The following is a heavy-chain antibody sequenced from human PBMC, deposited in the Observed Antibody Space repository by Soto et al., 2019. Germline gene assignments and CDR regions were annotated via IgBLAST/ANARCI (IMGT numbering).Heavy chain of an antibody. CDR2: ISYSGTT. D-gene: IGHD5-12*01. CDR3: ARFPGIYSGYDFDN. CDR1: GGSISPYY. J-gene: IGHJ4*02. V-gene: IGHV4-59*01. Sequence: PSETLSLTCIVSGGSISPYYWSWIRQPPGKGLEWIGYISYSGTTNYNSSLKSRVTISLDTSKNQFSLNLSSVTAADTAVYYCARFPGIYSGYDFDNWGQGTLVTVSS.